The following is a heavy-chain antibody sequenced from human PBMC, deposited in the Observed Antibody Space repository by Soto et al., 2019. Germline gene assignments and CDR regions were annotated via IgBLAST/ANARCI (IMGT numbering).Heavy chain of an antibody. CDR2: FIPIFGTA. V-gene: IGHV1-69*01. D-gene: IGHD3-22*01. CDR1: GGTFSSSA. CDR3: ARDGTLYDSSGYYYLY. Sequence: QVQLVQSGAEVKKPGSSVKVSCKASGGTFSSSAISWARQAPGQGLEWMGGFIPIFGTANYAQKFQGTVTITADESTRTAYMEPSSLRSEDTAVYYCARDGTLYDSSGYYYLYWGQGTLVTVSS. J-gene: IGHJ4*02.